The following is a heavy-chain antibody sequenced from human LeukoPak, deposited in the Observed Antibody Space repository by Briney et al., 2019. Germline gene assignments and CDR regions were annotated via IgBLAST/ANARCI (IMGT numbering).Heavy chain of an antibody. CDR3: ARTHSSSWYDYYYYYMDV. D-gene: IGHD6-13*01. Sequence: KPSETLSLTCTVSGGSIISYYWSWIRQPPGKGLEWIGYIYYSGSTNYNPSLKSRVTISVDTSKNQFSLQLTSVTAADTAVYYCARTHSSSWYDYYYYYMDVWGKGTTVTVSS. V-gene: IGHV4-59*01. J-gene: IGHJ6*03. CDR2: IYYSGST. CDR1: GGSIISYY.